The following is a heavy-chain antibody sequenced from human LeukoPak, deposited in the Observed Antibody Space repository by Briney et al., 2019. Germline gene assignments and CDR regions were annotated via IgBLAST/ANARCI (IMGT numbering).Heavy chain of an antibody. CDR3: ATARDGYNLR. V-gene: IGHV3-30*02. Sequence: GGSLRLSCAASGFTFSSCGMHWVRQAPGKGLEWVAFIRYDGSNKYYADSVKGRFTISRDNSKNMLYLQMNSLRAEDTAVYYCATARDGYNLRWGQGTLVTVSS. J-gene: IGHJ4*02. CDR2: IRYDGSNK. CDR1: GFTFSSCG. D-gene: IGHD5-24*01.